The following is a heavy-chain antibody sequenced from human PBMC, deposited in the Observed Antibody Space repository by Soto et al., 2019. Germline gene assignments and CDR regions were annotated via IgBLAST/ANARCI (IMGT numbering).Heavy chain of an antibody. Sequence: VQLVESGGGVVQPGGSLRLSCAASGFTFSHYGIHWVRQAPGKGLEWLAVISCDGSSKHYADSVKGRFTVSRDNSKNTLYLQMNSLRAEDTAVYFCARYSGKYQGPIDYWGQGTLVTVSS. CDR3: ARYSGKYQGPIDY. CDR1: GFTFSHYG. V-gene: IGHV3-30*03. CDR2: ISCDGSSK. D-gene: IGHD1-26*01. J-gene: IGHJ4*02.